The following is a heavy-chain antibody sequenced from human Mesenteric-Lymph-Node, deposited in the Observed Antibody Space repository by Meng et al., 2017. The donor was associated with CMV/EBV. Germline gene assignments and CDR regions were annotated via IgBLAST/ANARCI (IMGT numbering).Heavy chain of an antibody. CDR2: INPNSGGT. CDR3: ARDHVRLVWFGAYGMDV. D-gene: IGHD3-10*01. Sequence: ASVKVSCKASGYTFTGYYMHWVRQAPGQGLEWMGWINPNSGGTNYAQKFQGRVTMTRDTSISTAYMELSRLRSDDTAVYYCARDHVRLVWFGAYGMDVWGQGTTVTVSS. V-gene: IGHV1-2*02. J-gene: IGHJ6*02. CDR1: GYTFTGYY.